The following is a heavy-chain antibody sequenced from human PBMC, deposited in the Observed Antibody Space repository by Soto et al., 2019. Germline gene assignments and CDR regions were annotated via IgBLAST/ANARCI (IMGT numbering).Heavy chain of an antibody. CDR1: GGTFSSYA. V-gene: IGHV1-69*01. D-gene: IGHD3-22*01. J-gene: IGHJ3*02. CDR3: ARARAQEYYDSSGYNAFDI. Sequence: QVQLVQSGAEVKKPGSSVKVSCKASGGTFSSYAISWVRQAPGQGLEWMGGIIPIFGTANYAQKFQGRVTITADESTSTAYMELSSLRSEDTAVYYCARARAQEYYDSSGYNAFDIWGQGTMVTVSS. CDR2: IIPIFGTA.